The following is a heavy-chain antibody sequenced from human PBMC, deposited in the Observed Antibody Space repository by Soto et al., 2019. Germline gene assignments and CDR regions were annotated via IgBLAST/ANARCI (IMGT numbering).Heavy chain of an antibody. CDR3: AKDLSSGWPIYYYYYGMDV. V-gene: IGHV3-9*01. J-gene: IGHJ6*02. CDR1: GFTFDDYA. D-gene: IGHD6-19*01. Sequence: PGGSLRLSCAASGFTFDDYAMHWVRQAPGKGLEWVSGISWNSGSIGYADSVKGRFTISRDNAKNSLYLQMNSLRAEDTALYYCAKDLSSGWPIYYYYYGMDVWGQGTTVTVSS. CDR2: ISWNSGSI.